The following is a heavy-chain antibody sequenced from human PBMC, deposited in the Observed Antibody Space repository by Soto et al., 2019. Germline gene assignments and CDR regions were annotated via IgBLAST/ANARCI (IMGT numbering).Heavy chain of an antibody. Sequence: ESGGGLVKPGGSLRLSCAASGFTSSSYSMNWVRQAPGKGLEWVSSISSSSSYIYYADSVKGRFTISRDNAKNSLYLQMNSLRAEDTAVYYCARDQGYCSGGSCYFDYWGQGTLVTVSS. J-gene: IGHJ4*02. CDR3: ARDQGYCSGGSCYFDY. D-gene: IGHD2-15*01. CDR1: GFTSSSYS. CDR2: ISSSSSYI. V-gene: IGHV3-21*01.